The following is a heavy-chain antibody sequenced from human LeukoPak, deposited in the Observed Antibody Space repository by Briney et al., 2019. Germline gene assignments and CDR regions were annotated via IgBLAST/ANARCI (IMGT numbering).Heavy chain of an antibody. CDR1: GYTFTSYD. V-gene: IGHV1-8*03. D-gene: IGHD3-10*01. CDR2: MNPNSGNT. CDR3: ARGLDGSGSSSVTFGY. J-gene: IGHJ4*02. Sequence: ASVKVSCKASGYTFTSYDINWVRQATGQGLEWMGWMNPNSGNTGYAQKFQGRVTITRNTSISTAYMELSSLRSEDTAVYYCARGLDGSGSSSVTFGYWGQGTLVTVSS.